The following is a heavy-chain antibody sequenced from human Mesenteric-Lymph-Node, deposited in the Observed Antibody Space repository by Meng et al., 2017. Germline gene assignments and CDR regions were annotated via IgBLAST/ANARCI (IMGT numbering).Heavy chain of an antibody. CDR1: GRTLNNHT. Sequence: VQLVQSGVEVKKPGSSAKVSGKASGRTLNNHTINCVRQAPGQGLQWMGSFIPIFGTTTCAQCFQGRVTMTTDTSTSTAYMELRSLRSDDTAVYYCARDSPIVATIDFDYWGQGTLVTVSS. J-gene: IGHJ4*02. D-gene: IGHD5-12*01. CDR2: FIPIFGTT. CDR3: ARDSPIVATIDFDY. V-gene: IGHV1-69*06.